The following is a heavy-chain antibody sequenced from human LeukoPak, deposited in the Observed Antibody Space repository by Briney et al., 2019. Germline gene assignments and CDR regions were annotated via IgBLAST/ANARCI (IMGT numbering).Heavy chain of an antibody. J-gene: IGHJ5*02. CDR2: IYYSGST. D-gene: IGHD1-7*01. Sequence: PSETLSLTCTVSGDSISSYYWSWIRQPPGKGLEWIGYIYYSGSTNYNPSLKSRVTISVDTSKNQFSLKLSSVTAADTAVYYCARVDNWNLENWFDPWGQGTLVTVSS. V-gene: IGHV4-59*01. CDR1: GDSISSYY. CDR3: ARVDNWNLENWFDP.